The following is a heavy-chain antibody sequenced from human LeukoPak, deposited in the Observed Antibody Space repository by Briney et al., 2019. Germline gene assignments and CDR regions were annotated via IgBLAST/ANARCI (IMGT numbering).Heavy chain of an antibody. Sequence: SQTLSLTCPVSGGSISSGGYYWSWIRQHPGKGLEWIGYIYYSGSTYYNPSLKSRVTISVDTSKNQFSLKLSSVTAADTAVYYCARRGYCSGGSCRYYYYGMDVWGQGTTVTVSS. D-gene: IGHD2-15*01. CDR1: GGSISSGGYY. CDR2: IYYSGST. CDR3: ARRGYCSGGSCRYYYYGMDV. J-gene: IGHJ6*02. V-gene: IGHV4-31*03.